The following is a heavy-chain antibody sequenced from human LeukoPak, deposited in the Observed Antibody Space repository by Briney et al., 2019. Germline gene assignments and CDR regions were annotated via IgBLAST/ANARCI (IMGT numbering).Heavy chain of an antibody. D-gene: IGHD3-10*01. CDR2: ISSSGTTI. CDR1: GFTFSSYE. V-gene: IGHV3-48*03. Sequence: GGSLRLSCAASGFTFSSYEMNWVRQAPGKGLEWVSYISSSGTTIYYADSVKGRFTISRDNAKNSLYLQMNSLRAEDTAVYYCARPDGDYYYGSGSYFHYWGQGALVTVSS. J-gene: IGHJ4*02. CDR3: ARPDGDYYYGSGSYFHY.